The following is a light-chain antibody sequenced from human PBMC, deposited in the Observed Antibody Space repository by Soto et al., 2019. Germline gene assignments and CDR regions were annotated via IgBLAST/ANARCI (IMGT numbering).Light chain of an antibody. CDR3: QQYGSSPVT. CDR2: GAS. CDR1: QSVSSSY. V-gene: IGKV3-20*01. J-gene: IGKJ1*01. Sequence: EIVLTQAPGTLSFSPGERAALSFRASQSVSSSYLAWYQQKPGQAPRLLIYGASTRATGIPARFSGSGSGTDFTLTISRLEPEDFAVYYCQQYGSSPVTFGQGTKVDIK.